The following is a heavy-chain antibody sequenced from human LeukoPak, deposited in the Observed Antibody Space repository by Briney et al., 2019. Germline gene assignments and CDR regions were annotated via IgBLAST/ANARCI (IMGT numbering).Heavy chain of an antibody. J-gene: IGHJ4*02. CDR1: GFTFSSYA. CDR2: ISGSGGST. D-gene: IGHD3-22*01. CDR3: AKDHRGARGYYYDSSGYLGSDY. Sequence: PGGSLRPSCAASGFTFSSYAMSWVRQAPGKGLEWVSAISGSGGSTYYADSVKGRFTISRDNSKNTLYLQMNSLRAEDTAVYYCAKDHRGARGYYYDSSGYLGSDYWGQGTLVTVSS. V-gene: IGHV3-23*01.